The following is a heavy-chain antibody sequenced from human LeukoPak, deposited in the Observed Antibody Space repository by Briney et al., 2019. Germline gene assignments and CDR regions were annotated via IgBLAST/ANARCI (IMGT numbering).Heavy chain of an antibody. CDR1: GYTFTGYY. D-gene: IGHD3-10*01. Sequence: GASVKVSCKASGYTFTGYYMHWVRQAPGQGLEWMGWINPNSGGTNYAQKFQGRVTMTRDTSISTAYMELSRLRSDDTAVYYCARESMVRGVSRSFDYWGQGTLVTVSS. CDR2: INPNSGGT. CDR3: ARESMVRGVSRSFDY. V-gene: IGHV1-2*02. J-gene: IGHJ4*02.